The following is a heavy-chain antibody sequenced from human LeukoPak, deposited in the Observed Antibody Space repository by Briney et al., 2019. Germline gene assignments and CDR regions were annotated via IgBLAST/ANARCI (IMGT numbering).Heavy chain of an antibody. CDR1: GFTFSSYA. J-gene: IGHJ4*02. D-gene: IGHD2-21*02. V-gene: IGHV3-23*01. CDR2: ISGSGGST. CDR3: AEMGTAITYYFDY. Sequence: GGSLRLSCAASGFTFSSYAMSWVRQAPGKGLEWVSAISGSGGSTYYADSVKGRFTISRDNSKNTLYLQMNSLRAEDTAVYYCAEMGTAITYYFDYWGQGTLVTVSS.